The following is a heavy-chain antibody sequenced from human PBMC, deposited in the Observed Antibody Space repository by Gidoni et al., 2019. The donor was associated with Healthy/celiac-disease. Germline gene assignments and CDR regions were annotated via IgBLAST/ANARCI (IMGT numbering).Heavy chain of an antibody. Sequence: QLQLQESGPGLVKPSETLSLTCTVSGGSISSSSYYWGWIRQPPGKGLEWIGSIYYSGSTSYNPSLKSRVTISVDTSKNQFSLKLSSVTAADTAVYYCARPKSGSYHTLFDYWGQGTLVTVSS. CDR2: IYYSGST. D-gene: IGHD1-26*01. CDR3: ARPKSGSYHTLFDY. V-gene: IGHV4-39*01. J-gene: IGHJ4*02. CDR1: GGSISSSSYY.